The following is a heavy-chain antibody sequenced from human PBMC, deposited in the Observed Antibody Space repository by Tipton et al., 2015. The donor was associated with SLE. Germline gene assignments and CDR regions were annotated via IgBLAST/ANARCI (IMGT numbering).Heavy chain of an antibody. CDR2: SNPSGNT. CDR3: ARGAKERITLVRVRPYYFDY. J-gene: IGHJ4*01. CDR1: GDSISSGYY. Sequence: TLSLTCTVSGDSISSGYYWGWIRQTPGKGLEWIGESNPSGNTNYNPSLKSRVTIFVDMSKNQLSLKMTSVTAADSAVYFCARGAKERITLVRVRPYYFDYWGQGSLVTVSS. V-gene: IGHV4-38-2*02. D-gene: IGHD3-10*01.